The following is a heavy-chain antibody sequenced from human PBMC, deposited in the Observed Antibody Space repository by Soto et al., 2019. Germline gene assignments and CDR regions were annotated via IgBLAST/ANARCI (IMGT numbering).Heavy chain of an antibody. V-gene: IGHV1-69*02. D-gene: IGHD2-21*01. CDR3: AKSLLFVDHAYMDV. J-gene: IGHJ6*03. CDR2: IIPIQGRA. Sequence: QVQLVQSGAEVKKPGSSVKVSCEASGVSFISYTFTWVRQAPGQGLEWMGRIIPIQGRANYALKLQDRVTITADRSTKTVYMELRSLRPEDTAVYYCAKSLLFVDHAYMDVWGKGTTVTVSS. CDR1: GVSFISYT.